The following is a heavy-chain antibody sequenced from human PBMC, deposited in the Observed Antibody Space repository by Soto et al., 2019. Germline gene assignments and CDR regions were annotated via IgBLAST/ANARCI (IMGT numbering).Heavy chain of an antibody. Sequence: GGSLRLSCAASGFSFDDYTMHWFRQGPGKGLEWVSLITWDGGSTYYADSVKGRFTISRDNSKNSLYLQMNSLRAEDTAVYYCAKNPGYYYDSTGYHFDYWGQGTLVTVSS. CDR1: GFSFDDYT. CDR3: AKNPGYYYDSTGYHFDY. CDR2: ITWDGGST. D-gene: IGHD3-22*01. J-gene: IGHJ4*02. V-gene: IGHV3-43*01.